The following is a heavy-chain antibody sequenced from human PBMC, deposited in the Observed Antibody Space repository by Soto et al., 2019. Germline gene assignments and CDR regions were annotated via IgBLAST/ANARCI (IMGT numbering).Heavy chain of an antibody. CDR2: IIPIFGTA. J-gene: IGHJ6*02. CDR1: GGTFSSYA. V-gene: IGHV1-69*13. D-gene: IGHD6-25*01. CDR3: ASKEAVYYGMEV. Sequence: SVKVACKASGGTFSSYAISWVRQAPGQGLEWMGGIIPIFGTANYAQKFQGRVTITADESTSTAYMELSSLRSEDTAVYYCASKEAVYYGMEVWGQGTRVTDPS.